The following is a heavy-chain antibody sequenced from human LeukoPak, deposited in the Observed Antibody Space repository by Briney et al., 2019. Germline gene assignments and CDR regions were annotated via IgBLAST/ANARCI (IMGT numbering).Heavy chain of an antibody. CDR3: ARARDGYNSSRAGDY. CDR2: ISYDGSNK. J-gene: IGHJ4*02. Sequence: PGGSLRLSCAASGFTFSSYAMHWVRQAPGKGLEWVAVISYDGSNKYYADSVKGRFTITRDNSKNTLYLQMNSLRAEDTAVYYCARARDGYNSSRAGDYWGQGTLVTVSS. D-gene: IGHD5-24*01. V-gene: IGHV3-30-3*01. CDR1: GFTFSSYA.